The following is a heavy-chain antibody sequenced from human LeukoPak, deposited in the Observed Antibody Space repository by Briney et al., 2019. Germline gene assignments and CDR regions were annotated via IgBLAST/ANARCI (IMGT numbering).Heavy chain of an antibody. J-gene: IGHJ4*02. V-gene: IGHV3-23*01. D-gene: IGHD3-10*01. CDR2: ISDSGGST. Sequence: GGSLRLSCAASGFIFSSYAMSWVCQAPGEGLEWVSTISDSGGSTNYADSVKGRFTISRDNSKNTLFLQMNSLRAEDTAVYYCARMAWYGSGSYPYDYWGQGNLVSVSS. CDR3: ARMAWYGSGSYPYDY. CDR1: GFIFSSYA.